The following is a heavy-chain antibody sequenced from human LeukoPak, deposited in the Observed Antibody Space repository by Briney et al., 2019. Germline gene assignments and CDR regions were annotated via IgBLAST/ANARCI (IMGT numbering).Heavy chain of an antibody. D-gene: IGHD1-14*01. V-gene: IGHV1-46*01. CDR2: ISPSGGST. CDR1: GYTFTSNY. CDR3: ARLPEFHTGYSFYYMDV. Sequence: ASVKVSCKAFGYTFTSNYMHWVRQAPGQGPEWMGVISPSGGSTTYAQKFQGRVTLTRDMSTSTDYLELSSLRSEDTAVYYCARLPEFHTGYSFYYMDVWGKGTTVTISS. J-gene: IGHJ6*03.